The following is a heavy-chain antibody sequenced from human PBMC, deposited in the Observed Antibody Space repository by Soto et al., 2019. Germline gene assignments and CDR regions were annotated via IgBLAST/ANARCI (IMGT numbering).Heavy chain of an antibody. CDR2: ISYDVSNK. Sequence: PGGSLRLSCAASGFTFSSYGMHWVRQAPGKGLEWVAVISYDVSNKYYADSVKGRFTISRDNSKNTLYLQMNSLRAEDTAVYYCESSPGYSGYDYWGQGTLVTVSS. D-gene: IGHD5-12*01. J-gene: IGHJ4*02. CDR3: ESSPGYSGYDY. V-gene: IGHV3-30*03. CDR1: GFTFSSYG.